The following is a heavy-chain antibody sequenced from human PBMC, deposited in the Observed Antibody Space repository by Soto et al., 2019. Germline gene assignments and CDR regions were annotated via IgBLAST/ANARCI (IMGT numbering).Heavy chain of an antibody. V-gene: IGHV1-69*13. CDR3: ARGRHSSSADY. D-gene: IGHD6-6*01. CDR2: IIPIFGTA. J-gene: IGHJ4*02. Sequence: SVKVSCKASGYTFTGYYVHWVRQAPGQGLEWMGGIIPIFGTANYAQKFQGRVTITADESTSTAYMELSSLRSEDTAVYYCARGRHSSSADYWGQGTLVTVSS. CDR1: GYTFTGYY.